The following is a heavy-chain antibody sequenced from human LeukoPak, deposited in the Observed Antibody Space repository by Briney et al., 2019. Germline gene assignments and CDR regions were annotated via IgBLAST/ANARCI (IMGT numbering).Heavy chain of an antibody. Sequence: GGSLRLSCAASGFTFSDYYMSWIRQAPGKGLEWVSYISSSGSTIYYADFVKGRFTISRDNAKNSLYLQMNILRAEDTAVYYCARGNSSGWYPYYYGMDVWGQGTTVTVSS. D-gene: IGHD6-19*01. CDR1: GFTFSDYY. V-gene: IGHV3-11*01. CDR3: ARGNSSGWYPYYYGMDV. J-gene: IGHJ6*02. CDR2: ISSSGSTI.